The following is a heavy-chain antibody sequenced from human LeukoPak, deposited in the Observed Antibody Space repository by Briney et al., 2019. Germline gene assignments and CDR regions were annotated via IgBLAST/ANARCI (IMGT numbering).Heavy chain of an antibody. CDR3: ARDPWLGWFDP. V-gene: IGHV1-46*01. D-gene: IGHD5-12*01. CDR1: GYTFTSYY. CDR2: INPSGGST. Sequence: GASVKVSCKASGYTFTSYYMHWVRQAPGQGLEWMGIINPSGGSTSYAQKFQGRVTMTRDTSTSTAYMELRSLRSDDTAVYYCARDPWLGWFDPWGQGTLVTVSS. J-gene: IGHJ5*02.